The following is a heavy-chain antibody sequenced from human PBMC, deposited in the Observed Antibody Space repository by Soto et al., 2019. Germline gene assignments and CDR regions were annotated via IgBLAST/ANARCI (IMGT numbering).Heavy chain of an antibody. CDR1: GDSISSSTNY. Sequence: QVQLQESGPGLVKPSETLSLTCTVSGDSISSSTNYWGWIRQPPGKGLEWIGTMYYSGSNYYNPSLESRVTISVDTSKNQFSLSLSSVTAADTAVYYCVRLRTGAPVDYWGQGTLVTVSS. D-gene: IGHD3-10*01. CDR2: MYYSGSN. J-gene: IGHJ4*02. CDR3: VRLRTGAPVDY. V-gene: IGHV4-39*01.